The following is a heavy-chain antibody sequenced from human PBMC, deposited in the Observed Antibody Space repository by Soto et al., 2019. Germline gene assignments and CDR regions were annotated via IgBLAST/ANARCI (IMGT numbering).Heavy chain of an antibody. D-gene: IGHD2-21*01. Sequence: EVQLVESGGGLVQPGGSLRLSCAASGFTFSSYAIHWVRQAPGKGLEYVSAITSNGGNTDYASSVKGRFTISRDNSKNMLYLQMGSLRAEDMAVYYCARRIPFGYGMDVWGQGTTVTVSS. CDR1: GFTFSSYA. V-gene: IGHV3-64*01. CDR2: ITSNGGNT. J-gene: IGHJ6*02. CDR3: ARRIPFGYGMDV.